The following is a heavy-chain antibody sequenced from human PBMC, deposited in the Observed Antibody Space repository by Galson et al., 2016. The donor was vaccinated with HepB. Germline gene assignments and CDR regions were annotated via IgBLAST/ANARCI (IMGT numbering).Heavy chain of an antibody. V-gene: IGHV3-9*01. CDR3: AKDITLDYSNYRGSYYYYSMGV. D-gene: IGHD4-11*01. J-gene: IGHJ6*03. CDR1: GFTFDDYA. CDR2: ISWTSGSI. Sequence: SLRLSCAASGFTFDDYAMHWVRQAPGKGLEWVSGISWTSGSIGYADSVKGRFTISRDNAKNSLYLQMNSLRAEDTALYYCAKDITLDYSNYRGSYYYYSMGVWGKGATVTVAS.